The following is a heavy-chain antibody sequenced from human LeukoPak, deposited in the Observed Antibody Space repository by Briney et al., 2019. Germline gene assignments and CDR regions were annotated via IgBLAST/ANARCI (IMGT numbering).Heavy chain of an antibody. Sequence: SETLALIWTVSCGSISSYYWSWIGQPPGKGLEWNGYIYYCWSTDYNPSLKSRVSIPVDPSKNQFPLKLSSVTAADTAVYYCARDLSDYGGNQYHFDYWGQGTLVTVSS. J-gene: IGHJ4*02. CDR3: ARDLSDYGGNQYHFDY. V-gene: IGHV4-59*01. CDR1: CGSISSYY. CDR2: IYYCWST. D-gene: IGHD4-23*01.